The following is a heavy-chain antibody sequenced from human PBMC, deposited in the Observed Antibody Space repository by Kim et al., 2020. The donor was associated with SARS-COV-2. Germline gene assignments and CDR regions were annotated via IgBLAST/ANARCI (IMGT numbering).Heavy chain of an antibody. J-gene: IGHJ4*02. D-gene: IGHD6-19*01. V-gene: IGHV3-30*18. CDR3: AKDSLSGWYYFDY. Sequence: GGSLRLSCAASGFTFSSYGMHWVRQPPGKGLEWVAVISYDGSNKYYADSVKGRFTISIDNSKNTLYLQMNSLRAEDTAVYYCAKDSLSGWYYFDYWGQGTLVTVSS. CDR1: GFTFSSYG. CDR2: ISYDGSNK.